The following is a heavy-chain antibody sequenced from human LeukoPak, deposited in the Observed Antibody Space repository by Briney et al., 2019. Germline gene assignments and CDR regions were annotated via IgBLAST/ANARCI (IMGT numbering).Heavy chain of an antibody. Sequence: GESLKISCKGSGYSFTSDWIVWVRQMPGKGLEWMGIIYPGDSDTRYSPSFQGQVTISADKSISTAYSQWSSLKASDTAMYYCARGYRLLSEGRWVDPWGQGTLVTVSS. J-gene: IGHJ5*02. CDR2: IYPGDSDT. CDR3: ARGYRLLSEGRWVDP. CDR1: GYSFTSDW. V-gene: IGHV5-51*01. D-gene: IGHD2-2*01.